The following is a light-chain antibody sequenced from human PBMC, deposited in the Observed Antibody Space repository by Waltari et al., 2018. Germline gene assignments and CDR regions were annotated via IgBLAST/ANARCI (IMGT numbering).Light chain of an antibody. CDR1: QGIRDD. CDR3: LQDHSYPRT. CDR2: CTS. Sequence: AIQMTQSPSSLSASVGDRVTITCRASQGIRDDLGWYQQKPGKAPKLLIYCTSILQSGVPSRFSGSGSDTDFTLTISSLQPEDFATYYCLQDHSYPRTFGQGTRVEIK. J-gene: IGKJ1*01. V-gene: IGKV1-6*01.